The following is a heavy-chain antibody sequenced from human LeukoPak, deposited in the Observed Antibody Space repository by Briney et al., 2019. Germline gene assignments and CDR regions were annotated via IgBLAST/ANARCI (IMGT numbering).Heavy chain of an antibody. CDR2: ISPYNGKT. J-gene: IGHJ5*02. CDR1: GYIFSNFFSSYG. CDR3: ARDPSFLNWFDP. D-gene: IGHD2/OR15-2a*01. V-gene: IGHV1-18*01. Sequence: ASVKVSGKASGYIFSNFFSSYGITWVRQAPGQGLEWVGWISPYNGKTKFAQKFQGIATMTTETSTSTAYVELRRLRSDDTAVYYCARDPSFLNWFDPWGQGTLVTVSS.